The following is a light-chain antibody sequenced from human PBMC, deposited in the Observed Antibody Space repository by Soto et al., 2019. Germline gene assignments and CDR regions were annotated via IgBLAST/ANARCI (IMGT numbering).Light chain of an antibody. Sequence: ETVLTQSPATLSLSPGERATLSCRASQSVSRYLAWYQQTRGQAPRLLIYGASTRATGVPARFSGSGSGTEFTLTISNLQSEDFAVYHCQQYDKWPRTFGQGTKVDIK. CDR3: QQYDKWPRT. CDR2: GAS. V-gene: IGKV3-15*01. J-gene: IGKJ1*01. CDR1: QSVSRY.